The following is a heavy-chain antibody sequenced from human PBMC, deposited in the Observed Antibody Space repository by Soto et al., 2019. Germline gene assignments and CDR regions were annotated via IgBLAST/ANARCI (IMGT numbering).Heavy chain of an antibody. V-gene: IGHV3-23*01. D-gene: IGHD4-17*01. CDR3: AKIAKGHVTTVTTIDY. Sequence: GGSQRLSCAASGFTFRSYAMSWVRQAPGKGLEWVSAISGSGGSTYYADSVKGRFTISRDNSKNTLYLQMNSLRAEDTAVYYCAKIAKGHVTTVTTIDYWGQGTLVTVSS. J-gene: IGHJ4*02. CDR2: ISGSGGST. CDR1: GFTFRSYA.